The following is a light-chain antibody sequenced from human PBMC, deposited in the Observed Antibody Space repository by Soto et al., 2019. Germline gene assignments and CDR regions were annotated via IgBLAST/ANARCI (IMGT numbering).Light chain of an antibody. Sequence: QSALTQPASVSGSPGQSITISCTGTSSDVGGYNYVSWYQQHPGKAPRLMIYDVSNRPSGVSNRFSGSKSGNTASLTISGLQAEDEAHYYCSSYTSSSTLVFGGGTMLTVL. CDR1: SSDVGGYNY. CDR3: SSYTSSSTLV. CDR2: DVS. J-gene: IGLJ2*01. V-gene: IGLV2-14*01.